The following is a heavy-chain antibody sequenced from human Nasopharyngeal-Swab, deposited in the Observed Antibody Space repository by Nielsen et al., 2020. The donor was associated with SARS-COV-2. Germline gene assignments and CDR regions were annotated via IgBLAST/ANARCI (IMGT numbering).Heavy chain of an antibody. CDR3: ARDGKSGDYGDFFDY. CDR1: GYTFTDYY. V-gene: IGHV1-18*04. CDR2: ISAYNGNT. D-gene: IGHD4-17*01. J-gene: IGHJ4*02. Sequence: ASVKVSCKASGYTFTDYYMHWVRQAPGQGLEWMGWISAYNGNTNYAQKLQGRVTMTTDTSTSTAYMELRSLRSDDTAVYYCARDGKSGDYGDFFDYWGQGTLVTVSS.